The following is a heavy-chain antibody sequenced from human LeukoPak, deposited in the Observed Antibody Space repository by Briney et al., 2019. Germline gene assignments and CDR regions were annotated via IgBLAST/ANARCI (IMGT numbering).Heavy chain of an antibody. J-gene: IGHJ4*02. Sequence: SETLSLTCSVSGGSVSSYYWSWIRQSPGKGLEWIGYIHNSGRTNYNPSLKSRVTGVVDTSKNQVSLRLSSVTAADTALYYCARSGVVVGAPDYWGQGSLVTVSS. D-gene: IGHD2-15*01. CDR1: GGSVSSYY. V-gene: IGHV4-4*08. CDR3: ARSGVVVGAPDY. CDR2: IHNSGRT.